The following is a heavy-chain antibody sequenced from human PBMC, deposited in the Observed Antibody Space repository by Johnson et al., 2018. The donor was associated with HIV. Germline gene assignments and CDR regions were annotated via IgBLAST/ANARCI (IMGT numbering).Heavy chain of an antibody. V-gene: IGHV3-30-3*01. CDR2: ISYDGSNK. D-gene: IGHD3-22*01. CDR3: ARAEYDRSGDMVGDAFDI. Sequence: QVQLLESGGGVVQPGRSLRLSCAASGFTFSSYAMHWVRQAPGKGLEWVAVISYDGSNKYYADSVKGRFTISRDNSKNTLYLQMNSLRAEDTAVYYCARAEYDRSGDMVGDAFDIWGQGTMVTVSS. CDR1: GFTFSSYA. J-gene: IGHJ3*02.